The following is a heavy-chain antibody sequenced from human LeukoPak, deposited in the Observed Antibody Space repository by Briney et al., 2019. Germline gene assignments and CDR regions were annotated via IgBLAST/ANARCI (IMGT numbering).Heavy chain of an antibody. J-gene: IGHJ4*02. Sequence: ASVKVSRKASGYTFTTYGVSWVRQAPGQGLEWMGWINPYNGNTNYAQKFQGRITMTTDTSTSTAYMELRSLRSDDTAVYYCAREIYGRFDYWDQGTLVTVSS. V-gene: IGHV1-18*01. CDR1: GYTFTTYG. CDR2: INPYNGNT. CDR3: AREIYGRFDY. D-gene: IGHD4-17*01.